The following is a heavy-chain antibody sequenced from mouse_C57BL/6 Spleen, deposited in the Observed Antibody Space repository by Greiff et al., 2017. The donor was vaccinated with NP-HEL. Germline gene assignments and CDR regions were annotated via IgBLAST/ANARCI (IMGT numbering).Heavy chain of an antibody. CDR3: ARVKNGNGDY. D-gene: IGHD2-1*01. V-gene: IGHV1-53*01. CDR1: GYTFNSYW. J-gene: IGHJ2*01. CDR2: INPSNGGT. Sequence: QVQLQQPGTELVKPGASVKLSCKASGYTFNSYWMHWVKQRPGQGLEWIGNINPSNGGTNYNAKFKSKATLTVDKASSTAYMQLSSLTSEDSAVYYSARVKNGNGDYWGQGTTLTVSS.